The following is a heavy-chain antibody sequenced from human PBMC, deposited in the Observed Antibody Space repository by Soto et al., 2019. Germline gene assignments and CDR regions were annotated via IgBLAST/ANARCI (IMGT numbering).Heavy chain of an antibody. CDR2: IYWDDDK. J-gene: IGHJ5*02. D-gene: IGHD3-16*01. CDR3: AHVQYYYQYDWFDP. CDR1: GFSLTTRGVG. Sequence: QITLKESGPTLVKPTQTLTLTCTFSGFSLTTRGVGVGWIRQPPGKALECLALIYWDDDKRYSPSLQSRLSITKDTSRNQVVLTMTNVDPVDTATLYCAHVQYYYQYDWFDPCGQGTLVSVSS. V-gene: IGHV2-5*02.